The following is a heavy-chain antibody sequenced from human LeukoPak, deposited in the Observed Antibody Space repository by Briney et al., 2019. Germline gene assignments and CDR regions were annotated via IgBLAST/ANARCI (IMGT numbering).Heavy chain of an antibody. Sequence: PGGSLRLSCAASGFTFSSYAMSWVRQARGKGLEGVSGISGRGGSTYYADSVKGRFTISRDNSKNALYLQMNSLRAEDTAVYYCAKEAPPAYAFDIWGQGTMVTVSS. CDR2: ISGRGGST. CDR3: AKEAPPAYAFDI. V-gene: IGHV3-23*01. J-gene: IGHJ3*02. D-gene: IGHD6-25*01. CDR1: GFTFSSYA.